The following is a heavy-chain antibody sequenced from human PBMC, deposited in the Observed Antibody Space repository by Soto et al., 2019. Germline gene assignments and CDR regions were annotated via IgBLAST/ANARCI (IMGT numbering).Heavy chain of an antibody. D-gene: IGHD2-15*01. Sequence: QVQLVESGGGLVKPGGSLRLSCAASGFTFSDHFMSWIRQAPGQGLEWVSYVSRSGSSIYYADSVKGRFTISRDNAKNSLYLLMNSLRAEDTAVYYCARVPKGVVVAANDYWGQGSLVTVSS. CDR3: ARVPKGVVVAANDY. CDR1: GFTFSDHF. CDR2: VSRSGSSI. V-gene: IGHV3-11*01. J-gene: IGHJ4*02.